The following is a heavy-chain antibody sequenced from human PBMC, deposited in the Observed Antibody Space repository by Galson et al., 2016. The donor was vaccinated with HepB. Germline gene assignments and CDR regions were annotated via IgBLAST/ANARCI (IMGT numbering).Heavy chain of an antibody. V-gene: IGHV2-70*01. J-gene: IGHJ4*02. CDR1: GFSLSTSGMC. CDR3: ARINRHGYNNYYVDY. D-gene: IGHD5-24*01. CDR2: IDWEDDK. Sequence: PALVKPTQTLTLTCTFSGFSLSTSGMCVSWIRQPPGKALEWLAFIDWEDDKYYNISLRTRLTISKDTSKNQVVLTVTDMAPGDTARYYCARINRHGYNNYYVDYWGQGTLVSVAS.